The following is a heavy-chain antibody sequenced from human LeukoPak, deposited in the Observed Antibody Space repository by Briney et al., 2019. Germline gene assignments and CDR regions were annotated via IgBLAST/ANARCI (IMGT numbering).Heavy chain of an antibody. V-gene: IGHV3-23*01. J-gene: IGHJ4*02. CDR2: ISGSGGST. CDR3: AKDSNGCSGGSCYSGYY. CDR1: GFTFSSYA. D-gene: IGHD2-15*01. Sequence: PGRSLRPSCAASGFTFSSYAMSWVRQPPGNGLEWVSAISGSGGSTYYADSVNGQSTISRDNSKNTLYLQMNSLRAEDTAVYYCAKDSNGCSGGSCYSGYYWGQGTMVTVSS.